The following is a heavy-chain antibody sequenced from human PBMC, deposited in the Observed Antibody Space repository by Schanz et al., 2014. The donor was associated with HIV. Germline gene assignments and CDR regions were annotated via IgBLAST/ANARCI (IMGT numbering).Heavy chain of an antibody. CDR3: ARGRYSSAVNGMDV. J-gene: IGHJ6*02. CDR1: GYTFTDYF. D-gene: IGHD6-19*01. Sequence: QVQLVQSGAEVKKPGASVKVSCKASGYTFTDYFMHWVRQATGQGLEWMGWMNANSANTGHAQKFQGRIIMTRNTSISTAYMELSSLRSEDTAVYYCARGRYSSAVNGMDVWGQGTTVTVSS. CDR2: MNANSANT. V-gene: IGHV1-8*02.